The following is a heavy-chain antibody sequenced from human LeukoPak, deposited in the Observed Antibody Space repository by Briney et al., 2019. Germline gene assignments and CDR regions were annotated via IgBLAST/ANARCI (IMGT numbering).Heavy chain of an antibody. CDR1: GGSISSYY. CDR3: ARGPHKFDY. Sequence: PSETLSLTCTVSGGSISSYYWSWIRQPPGKGLEWIGYISYSGSTNYNPSLKSRVTISVDTSKYQFSLKLSAVTAADTAVYYCARGPHKFDYWGQGSLVTVSS. V-gene: IGHV4-59*01. CDR2: ISYSGST. J-gene: IGHJ4*02.